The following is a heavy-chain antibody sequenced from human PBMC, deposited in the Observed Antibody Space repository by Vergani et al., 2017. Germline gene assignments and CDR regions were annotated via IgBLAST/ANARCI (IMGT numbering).Heavy chain of an antibody. CDR3: ARGGLYSFYYFMNV. CDR2: ISFNGLTV. D-gene: IGHD2/OR15-2a*01. V-gene: IGHV3-20*01. J-gene: IGHJ6*03. Sequence: EVELVDSGGKVVRPGVSLSLSCVASVFRFDQFGMMWVRQSPGKGPEWVAGISFNGLTVGYSESVEGRFTISRDNSKKSLFLQMSNVRAEDTASYHCARGGLYSFYYFMNVWGNGTTVKVSS. CDR1: VFRFDQFG.